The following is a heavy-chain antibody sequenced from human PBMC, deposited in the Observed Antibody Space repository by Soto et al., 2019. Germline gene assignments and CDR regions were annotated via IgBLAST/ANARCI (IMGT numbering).Heavy chain of an antibody. D-gene: IGHD3-10*01. CDR1: GFTCSNAW. V-gene: IGHV3-15*01. Sequence: GWALRLSCAGSGFTCSNAWMNWVRQAPGKGLEWVGLVKSKTHGGTTDYAAPVKGRFTISRDDSENTVFLQMNSLKTEDTAVYYCATGGYYPDYWGQGTLVTASS. J-gene: IGHJ4*02. CDR3: ATGGYYPDY. CDR2: VKSKTHGGTT.